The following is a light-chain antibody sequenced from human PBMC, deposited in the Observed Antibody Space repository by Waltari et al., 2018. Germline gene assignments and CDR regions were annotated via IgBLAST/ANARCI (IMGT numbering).Light chain of an antibody. CDR2: GVT. CDR1: NSDVGSYNV. V-gene: IGLV2-23*02. CDR3: SSYAGDNIVV. J-gene: IGLJ2*01. Sequence: QSALTQPASVSGSLGQSITISCTGTNSDVGSYNVVSWHQQHPGKAPKPLLDGVTKGTSGVSTRFSGSKSGNTASMTISGLQAEDEADYYCSSYAGDNIVVFGGGTRLTVV.